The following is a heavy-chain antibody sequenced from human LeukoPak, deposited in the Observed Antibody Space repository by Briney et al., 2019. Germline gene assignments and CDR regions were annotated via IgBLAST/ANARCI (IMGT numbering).Heavy chain of an antibody. CDR1: GFTFSSNL. CDR2: INSDGRST. V-gene: IGHV3-74*01. J-gene: IGHJ4*02. Sequence: PGGSLRLSCAASGFTFSSNLMHGVRQGPGKGLVWVSHINSDGRSTRYADSVKGRFTISRDNAKNTVYLQMNSLRAEDTAVYFRASDFSGAIDYWGQGTQVTVSS. CDR3: ASDFSGAIDY. D-gene: IGHD3-10*01.